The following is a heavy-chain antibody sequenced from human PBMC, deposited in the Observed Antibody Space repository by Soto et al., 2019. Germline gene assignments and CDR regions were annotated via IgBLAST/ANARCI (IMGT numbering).Heavy chain of an antibody. J-gene: IGHJ3*01. CDR2: ISGGGDGT. CDR1: GFTFNNYA. Sequence: EVQLLESGGGLVQPGGSLRLSCAASGFTFNNYAMIWVRQAPGKGLEWVSTISGGGDGTYYADSVKGHFTISRDNSKNTLYLQMNSLRAEDTAIYYCAKKGLGSLKTFCSNSDCHYAFDLWGQGTVVTVSS. CDR3: AKKGLGSLKTFCSNSDCHYAFDL. D-gene: IGHD2-8*01. V-gene: IGHV3-23*01.